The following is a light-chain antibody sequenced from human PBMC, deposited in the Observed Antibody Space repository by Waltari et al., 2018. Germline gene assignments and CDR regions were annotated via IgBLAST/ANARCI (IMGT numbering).Light chain of an antibody. J-gene: IGLJ3*02. V-gene: IGLV1-47*01. CDR1: RSNIGSNY. CDR3: AAWDDSLSGRV. Sequence: QSVLTQPPSASGTPGQRVTISCSGSRSNIGSNYVSWYQQLPRTAPKPLISRNKHRPSGVPDRFSGPKSGTPASLGISGLRSEDEADYYCAAWDDSLSGRVFGGGTKVTVL. CDR2: RNK.